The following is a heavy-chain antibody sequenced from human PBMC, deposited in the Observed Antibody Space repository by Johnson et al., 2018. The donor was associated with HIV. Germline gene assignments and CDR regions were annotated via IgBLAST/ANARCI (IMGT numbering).Heavy chain of an antibody. CDR1: GFTFSSYD. J-gene: IGHJ3*02. V-gene: IGHV3-33*01. Sequence: QVQLVESGGGVVQPGRSLRLSCAASGFTFSSYDMHWVRQAPGKGMDWVAFIWYDGSNKYYADSVKGRFTISRDNSKNTLYLQMNSLRAEDTALYYCARDSPRIVGVPDAFDIWGQGTMVTVSS. CDR3: ARDSPRIVGVPDAFDI. D-gene: IGHD1-26*01. CDR2: IWYDGSNK.